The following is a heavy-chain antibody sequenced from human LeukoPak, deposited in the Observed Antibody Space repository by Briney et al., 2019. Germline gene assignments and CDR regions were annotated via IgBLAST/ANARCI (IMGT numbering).Heavy chain of an antibody. CDR2: ISASGSNI. D-gene: IGHD1-1*01. V-gene: IGHV3-48*01. Sequence: PGGSLRLSCAASGFPLSSYSINWVRHAPGKGLEWVAYISASGSNIYYVDSVMGRFTVSRDNPKSSLFLQMNSPRAEDTAVYYCARVKGTYFDYWGQGALVTVSS. CDR3: ARVKGTYFDY. J-gene: IGHJ4*02. CDR1: GFPLSSYS.